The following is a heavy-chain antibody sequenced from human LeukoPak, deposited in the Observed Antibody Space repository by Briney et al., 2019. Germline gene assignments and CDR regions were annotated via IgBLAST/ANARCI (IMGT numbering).Heavy chain of an antibody. CDR2: ISGSGGST. V-gene: IGHV3-23*01. Sequence: GGSLRLSCAASGFTFSSYSMNWVRQAPGKGLEWVSAISGSGGSTYYADSVKGRFTISRDNSKNTLYLQMNSLRAEDTAVYYCAKGSLYYYDSSGYYYFDYWGQGTLVTVSS. CDR1: GFTFSSYS. CDR3: AKGSLYYYDSSGYYYFDY. J-gene: IGHJ4*02. D-gene: IGHD3-22*01.